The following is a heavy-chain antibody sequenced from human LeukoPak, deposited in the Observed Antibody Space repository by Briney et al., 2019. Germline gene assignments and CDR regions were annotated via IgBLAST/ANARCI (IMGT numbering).Heavy chain of an antibody. CDR2: IWYDGSHQ. J-gene: IGHJ4*02. CDR3: AKDKDTPATAQPQRGYFES. Sequence: PGGSLRLSCAASGFTFSSYSMNWVRQAPGKGLEWVAVIWYDGSHQYYADSVKGRFTISRDNSKNTLDLQMNSLRVEDTAVYFCAKDKDTPATAQPQRGYFESWGQGTLVTVSS. D-gene: IGHD2-15*01. CDR1: GFTFSSYS. V-gene: IGHV3-33*06.